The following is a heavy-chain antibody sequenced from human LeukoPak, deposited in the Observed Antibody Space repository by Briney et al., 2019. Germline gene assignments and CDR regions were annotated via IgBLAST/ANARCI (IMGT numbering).Heavy chain of an antibody. CDR1: GGTFSSYA. D-gene: IGHD1-20*01. CDR3: ARDPRAITRIYNWFDP. V-gene: IGHV1-69*06. J-gene: IGHJ5*02. Sequence: GASVKVSCKASGGTFSSYAISWVRQAPGQGLEWMGRIIPIFGTANYAQKFQGRVTITADKSTSTAYMELSSLRSEDTAVYYCARDPRAITRIYNWFDPWGQGTLVTVSS. CDR2: IIPIFGTA.